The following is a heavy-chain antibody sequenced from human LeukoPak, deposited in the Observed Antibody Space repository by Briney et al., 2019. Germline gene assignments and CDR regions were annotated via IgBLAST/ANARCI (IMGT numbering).Heavy chain of an antibody. CDR2: INGDGTIT. D-gene: IGHD3-22*01. J-gene: IGHJ4*02. CDR3: ATGNYYDSRGYYTFGH. V-gene: IGHV3-74*01. CDR1: GFTFNKYW. Sequence: PGGSLRLSCAASGFTFNKYWMHWVRQAPGKGLVWVSRINGDGTITSYADSVKGGFSISRDNAKNTLYLQMSSLRAEDTAVYYCATGNYYDSRGYYTFGHWGQGTLVTVSS.